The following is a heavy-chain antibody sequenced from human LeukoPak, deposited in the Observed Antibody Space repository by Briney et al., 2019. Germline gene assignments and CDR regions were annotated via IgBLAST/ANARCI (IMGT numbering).Heavy chain of an antibody. CDR1: GFTFSSYS. V-gene: IGHV3-48*01. CDR2: ISSSSSTI. J-gene: IGHJ4*02. D-gene: IGHD6-6*01. CDR3: AREGVVRLGHYFDY. Sequence: LAGGSLRLSCAASGFTFSSYSMSWVRQAPGKGLEWVSYISSSSSTIYYADSVKGRFTISRDNAKNSLYLQMNSLRAEDTAVYYCAREGVVRLGHYFDYWGQGTLVTVSS.